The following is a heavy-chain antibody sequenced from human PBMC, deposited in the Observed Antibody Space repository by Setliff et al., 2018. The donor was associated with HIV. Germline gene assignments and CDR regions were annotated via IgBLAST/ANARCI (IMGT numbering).Heavy chain of an antibody. Sequence: GPSVKVSCKASGYTFTSYYMHWVRQAPGQGLEWMGIINPSGGSTNYAQKFRGRVTMTRDTSTSTAYMELSSLRSEDTAVYYCASTGIAVAGTFDYWGQGTLVTVSS. V-gene: IGHV1-46*01. D-gene: IGHD6-19*01. CDR2: INPSGGST. CDR3: ASTGIAVAGTFDY. J-gene: IGHJ4*02. CDR1: GYTFTSYY.